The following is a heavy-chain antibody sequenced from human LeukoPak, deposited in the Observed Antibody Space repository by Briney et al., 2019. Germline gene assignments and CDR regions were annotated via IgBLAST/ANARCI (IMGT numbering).Heavy chain of an antibody. J-gene: IGHJ4*02. CDR1: GFTFSSYA. Sequence: GRSLRLSCAASGFTFSSYAMHWVRQAPGKGLEWVAVIPYDGSNKYYADSAKGRFTISRDNSKNTLYLQMNSLRAEDTAVYYCAKDIADYWGQGTLVTVSS. CDR2: IPYDGSNK. CDR3: AKDIADY. D-gene: IGHD6-13*01. V-gene: IGHV3-30*04.